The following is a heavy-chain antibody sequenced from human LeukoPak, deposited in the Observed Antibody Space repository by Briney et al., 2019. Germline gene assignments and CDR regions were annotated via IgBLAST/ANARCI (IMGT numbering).Heavy chain of an antibody. CDR2: IYYSGST. CDR3: AALLVGGLRRVYYFDY. CDR1: GGSISSYY. D-gene: IGHD1-26*01. J-gene: IGHJ4*02. Sequence: PSETLSLTCTVSGGSISSYYWSWIRQPPGKGLEWIGYIYYSGSTNYNPSLKSRVTISVDTSKNQFSLKLSSVTAADTAVYYCAALLVGGLRRVYYFDYWGQGTLVTVSS. V-gene: IGHV4-59*01.